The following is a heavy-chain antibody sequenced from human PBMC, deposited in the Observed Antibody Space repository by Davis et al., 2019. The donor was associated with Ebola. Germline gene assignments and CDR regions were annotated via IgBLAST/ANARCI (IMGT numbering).Heavy chain of an antibody. J-gene: IGHJ5*02. CDR2: INHSGST. CDR3: AREGCSSTSCYGGNWFDP. Sequence: MPSETLSLTCTVSGGSISSSSYYWGWIRQPPGKGLEWIGEINHSGSTNYNPSLKSRVTISVDTSKNQFSLKLSSVTAADTAVYYCAREGCSSTSCYGGNWFDPWGQGTLVTVSS. V-gene: IGHV4-39*07. D-gene: IGHD2-2*01. CDR1: GGSISSSSYY.